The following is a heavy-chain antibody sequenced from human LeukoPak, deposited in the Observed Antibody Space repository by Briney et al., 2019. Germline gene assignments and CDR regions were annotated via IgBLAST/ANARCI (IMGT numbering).Heavy chain of an antibody. Sequence: PGGSLGLSCAVSGVTVSSNHMSWVRQAPGKGLEWVSAIYSGGGTYYADSVKGRFTLSRDISKNTLYLQMNSLRAEDTAVYYCVRDASWGQGTLVTVSS. CDR3: VRDAS. CDR2: IYSGGGT. J-gene: IGHJ4*02. V-gene: IGHV3-66*01. CDR1: GVTVSSNH.